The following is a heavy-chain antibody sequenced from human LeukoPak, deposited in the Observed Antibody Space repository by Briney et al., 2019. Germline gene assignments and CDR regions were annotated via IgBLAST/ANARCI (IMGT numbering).Heavy chain of an antibody. V-gene: IGHV5-51*01. J-gene: IGHJ3*02. CDR1: GDSFTSYW. D-gene: IGHD5-18*01. CDR2: IYPGDSDT. Sequence: GESLKTSCKGSGDSFTSYWIGWVRQMPGKGLEWMGIIYPGDSDTRYSPSFQGQVTISADKSISTAYLQWSSLKASDTAMYYCAKFDSYEAFDIWGQGTMVTVSS. CDR3: AKFDSYEAFDI.